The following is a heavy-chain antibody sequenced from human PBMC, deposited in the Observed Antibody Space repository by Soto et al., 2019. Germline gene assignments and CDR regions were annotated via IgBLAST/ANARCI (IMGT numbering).Heavy chain of an antibody. Sequence: QLQLQESGPGLVKPSETLSLTCTVSGGSISSSSYYWGWIRQPPGKGLEWIGSIYYSGSTYYNPSLRSRVPIXXDXSXXQFSLRLSSVTAADTAVYYCARQGELWGSGTRFDYWGQGTLVTVSS. V-gene: IGHV4-39*01. J-gene: IGHJ4*02. D-gene: IGHD1-26*01. CDR1: GGSISSSSYY. CDR2: IYYSGST. CDR3: ARQGELWGSGTRFDY.